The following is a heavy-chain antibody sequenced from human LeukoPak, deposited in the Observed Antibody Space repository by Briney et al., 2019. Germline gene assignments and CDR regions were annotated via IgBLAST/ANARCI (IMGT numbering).Heavy chain of an antibody. V-gene: IGHV1-69*05. CDR1: GGTFSSYA. Sequence: GASVKVSCKASGGTFSSYAISWVRQAPGQGLEWMGGIIPIFGTANYAQKFQGRVTIITDESTSTAYMELSSLRSEDTAVYYCARGNYYDSSGPFDYWGQGTLVTVSS. CDR3: ARGNYYDSSGPFDY. J-gene: IGHJ4*02. CDR2: IIPIFGTA. D-gene: IGHD3-22*01.